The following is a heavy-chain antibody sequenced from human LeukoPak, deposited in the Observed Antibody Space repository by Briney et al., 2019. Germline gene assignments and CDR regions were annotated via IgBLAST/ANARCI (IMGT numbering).Heavy chain of an antibody. CDR3: AKDRGPRASWYKVFLDY. CDR1: GFTFSSYG. CDR2: ISYDGSNK. Sequence: GGSLRLSCAASGFTFSSYGMHWVRQVPGKGLEWVAVISYDGSNKYYADSVKGRFTISRDNSKNTLYLQMNSLRAEDTAVYYCAKDRGPRASWYKVFLDYWGQGTLVTVSS. V-gene: IGHV3-30*18. J-gene: IGHJ4*02. D-gene: IGHD2-2*02.